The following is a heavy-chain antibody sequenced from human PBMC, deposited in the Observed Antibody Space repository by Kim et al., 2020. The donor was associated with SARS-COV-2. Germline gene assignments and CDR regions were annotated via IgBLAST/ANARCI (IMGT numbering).Heavy chain of an antibody. V-gene: IGHV3-23*01. Sequence: GGSLRLSCAASGFTFNSHAMSWVRQAPGKGLEWVLSISGSGYTTYYAEYVKGRFTISRDNSKNTLYLQMTSLRAEDTAIYYCAKDLWQQLPRVFDMWGRGTEVTVSS. J-gene: IGHJ3*02. CDR3: AKDLWQQLPRVFDM. CDR2: ISGSGYTT. D-gene: IGHD6-13*01. CDR1: GFTFNSHA.